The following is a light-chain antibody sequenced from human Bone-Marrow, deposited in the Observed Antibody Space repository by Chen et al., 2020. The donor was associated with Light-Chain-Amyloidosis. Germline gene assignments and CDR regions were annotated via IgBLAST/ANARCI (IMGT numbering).Light chain of an antibody. Sequence: SYVLTQPSSVSVAPGQTATIACGGNNIGSTSVHWYQQTPGQAPLLVVYDDSDRPSGIPVRLSGSNSGNTATLTISRVEAGEEADYCCQVWDRSSDRPVFGGGTKLTVL. CDR3: QVWDRSSDRPV. CDR2: DDS. V-gene: IGLV3-21*02. J-gene: IGLJ3*02. CDR1: NIGSTS.